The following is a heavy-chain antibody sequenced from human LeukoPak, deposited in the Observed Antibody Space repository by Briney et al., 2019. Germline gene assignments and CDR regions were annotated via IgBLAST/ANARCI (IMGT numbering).Heavy chain of an antibody. CDR3: ARVLQYVGDPFDI. CDR1: GYTFTGSY. J-gene: IGHJ3*02. CDR2: INPNSGGT. Sequence: ASVKVSCKASGYTFTGSYMHCVRQAPGQGLEWMGWINPNSGGTNYAQKFQGRVTMTRDTSISTAYMELSRLRSDDTAVYYCARVLQYVGDPFDIWGQGTMVSVSS. V-gene: IGHV1-2*02. D-gene: IGHD2-8*01.